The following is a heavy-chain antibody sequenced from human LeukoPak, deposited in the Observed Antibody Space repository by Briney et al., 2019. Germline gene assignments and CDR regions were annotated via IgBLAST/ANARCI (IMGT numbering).Heavy chain of an antibody. CDR1: GFTVSSNY. CDR3: ARGDGYNSYYFDY. V-gene: IGHV3-66*01. CDR2: IYSGGST. J-gene: IGHJ4*02. D-gene: IGHD5-24*01. Sequence: GGSLRLSCVASGFTVSSNYMTWVRQAPGKGLEWVSVIYSGGSTYYADSVKGRFTISRDNSKNTLYLQMNSLRAEDTAVYYCARGDGYNSYYFDYWGQGTLVTVSS.